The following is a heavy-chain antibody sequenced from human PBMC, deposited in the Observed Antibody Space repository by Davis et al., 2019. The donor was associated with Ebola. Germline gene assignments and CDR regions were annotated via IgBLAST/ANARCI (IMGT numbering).Heavy chain of an antibody. CDR3: ARGVDYGFDI. Sequence: PGGSLRFSCVASGFIFPTYAMSWVRQAPGKGLEWVSSITGNGYGTFYTDSVKGRFTISRDNSKSTLYLQLNSLSAEDRAVYYCARGVDYGFDIWGQGTMVTVSS. CDR2: ITGNGYGT. D-gene: IGHD2-21*02. V-gene: IGHV3-23*01. J-gene: IGHJ3*02. CDR1: GFIFPTYA.